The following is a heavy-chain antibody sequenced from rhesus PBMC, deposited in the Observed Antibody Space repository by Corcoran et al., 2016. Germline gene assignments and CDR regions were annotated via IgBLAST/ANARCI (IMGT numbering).Heavy chain of an antibody. D-gene: IGHD1-44*02. CDR2: IYGSGSST. CDR3: ARVGGVGKYFEF. CDR1: GGSISSSY. J-gene: IGHJ1*01. V-gene: IGHV4-169*01. Sequence: QLQLQESGPGLVKPSETLSVTCAVSGGSISSSYWSWIRQAPGKGLEWIGYIYGSGSSTNYNPSLKSRVTLSVATSKNQLSLKLSSVTTADTAVYYCARVGGVGKYFEFWGQGALVTVSS.